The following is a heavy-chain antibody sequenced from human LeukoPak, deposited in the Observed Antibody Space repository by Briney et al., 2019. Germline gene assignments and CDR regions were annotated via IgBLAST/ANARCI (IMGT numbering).Heavy chain of an antibody. CDR2: VNPNSGGT. Sequence: GASVKVTCMASGYTFTGYYMHWVRQAPGQGLEWMGWVNPNSGGTNYAQKFQGRVTMTRDTSISTAYMELSRLRSDDTAVYYCARDVLIGHQFDYWGQGTLVTVSS. V-gene: IGHV1-2*02. CDR1: GYTFTGYY. CDR3: ARDVLIGHQFDY. J-gene: IGHJ4*02. D-gene: IGHD3-16*01.